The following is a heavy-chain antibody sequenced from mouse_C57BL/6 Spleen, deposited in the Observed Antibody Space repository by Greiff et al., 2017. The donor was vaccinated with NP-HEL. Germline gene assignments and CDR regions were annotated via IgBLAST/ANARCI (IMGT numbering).Heavy chain of an antibody. J-gene: IGHJ3*01. D-gene: IGHD1-1*01. V-gene: IGHV1-62-2*01. Sequence: QVQLQQPGAELVKPGASVKLSCKASGYTFTSYWMHWVKQRSGQGLEWIGWFYPGSGSIKYNEKFKDKATLTADKSSSTVYRELSRLTSEDSAVYFCARHEDSDGIYTVPFAYWGQGTLVTVSA. CDR2: FYPGSGSI. CDR3: ARHEDSDGIYTVPFAY. CDR1: GYTFTSYW.